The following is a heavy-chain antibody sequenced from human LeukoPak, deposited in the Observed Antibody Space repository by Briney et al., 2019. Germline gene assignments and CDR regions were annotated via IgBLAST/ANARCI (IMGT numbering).Heavy chain of an antibody. Sequence: PGRSLRLSCAASGYTFSSNWMSWVRQAPGKGLEWVAHIKQDGSEKYFVDSVKGRFTISRDNAKNSLYLQMNSLRAEDTAVYYCARYSRSWDLDYWGQGTLVTVSS. V-gene: IGHV3-7*01. D-gene: IGHD6-13*01. CDR3: ARYSRSWDLDY. CDR1: GYTFSSNW. J-gene: IGHJ4*02. CDR2: IKQDGSEK.